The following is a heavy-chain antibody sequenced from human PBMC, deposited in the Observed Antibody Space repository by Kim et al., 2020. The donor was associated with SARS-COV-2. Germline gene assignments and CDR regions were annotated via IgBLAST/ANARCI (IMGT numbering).Heavy chain of an antibody. V-gene: IGHV3-30*02. J-gene: IGHJ6*02. D-gene: IGHD1-26*01. CDR3: AKDLKSGGYYYYYGMDV. Sequence: SVKGRLTSSRDKSKNTLYLQLNSLRPEDTAVYYCAKDLKSGGYYYYYGMDVGGQGTAVTVSS.